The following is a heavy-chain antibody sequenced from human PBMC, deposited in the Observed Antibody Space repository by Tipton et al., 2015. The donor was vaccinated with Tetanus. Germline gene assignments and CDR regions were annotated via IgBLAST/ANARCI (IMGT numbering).Heavy chain of an antibody. D-gene: IGHD6-19*01. CDR1: GDSVSSNTMA. J-gene: IGHJ6*01. Sequence: GLVKPSQTLSLTCAISGDSVSSNTMAWNWIRQSPSRGLEWLGRTYYRSKWFNDYAVSLRGRITVNADTSRNQFSLQLNSVIPGGTAVYYWARGPGPSVGVWGQGTTVTVSS. CDR2: TYYRSKWFN. CDR3: ARGPGPSVGV. V-gene: IGHV6-1*01.